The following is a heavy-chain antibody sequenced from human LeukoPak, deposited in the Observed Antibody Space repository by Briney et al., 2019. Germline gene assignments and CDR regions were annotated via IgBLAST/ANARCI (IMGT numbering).Heavy chain of an antibody. Sequence: GGSLRLSCAASGFTFSSYTMSWVRQAPGKGLEWVSAISGSGGSTYYADSVKGRFTISRDKSKNTVYLQMNSLRAEDTAVYYCAKGFGYYYNSSGYHPFDFWGQGTLVTVSS. V-gene: IGHV3-23*01. CDR2: ISGSGGST. CDR1: GFTFSSYT. J-gene: IGHJ4*02. D-gene: IGHD3-22*01. CDR3: AKGFGYYYNSSGYHPFDF.